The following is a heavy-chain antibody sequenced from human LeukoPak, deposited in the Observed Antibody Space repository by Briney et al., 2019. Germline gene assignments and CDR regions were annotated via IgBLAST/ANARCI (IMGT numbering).Heavy chain of an antibody. J-gene: IGHJ4*02. CDR2: ISSNGDNI. V-gene: IGHV3-64D*06. CDR3: VRGTGY. Sequence: GGSLRLSCSVSGFTFSTYVMHWVRQAPGKGLEYVSAISSNGDNIYYVDSVKGRFTISRDNSKNTLYLQMSSLRADDTAVYYCVRGTGYWGQGTLVTVSS. CDR1: GFTFSTYV.